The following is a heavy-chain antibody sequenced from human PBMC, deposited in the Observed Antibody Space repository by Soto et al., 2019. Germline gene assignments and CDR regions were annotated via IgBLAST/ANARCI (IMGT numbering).Heavy chain of an antibody. CDR1: GGSFSGYY. Sequence: TSETLSLTCAVYGGSFSGYYWSWIRQPPGKGLEWIGEINHSGSTNYNPSLKSRVTISVDTSKNQFSLKLSSVTAADTAVYYCARYNELYYDFWSGYYTFWFDPWGQGTLVTVSS. CDR3: ARYNELYYDFWSGYYTFWFDP. V-gene: IGHV4-34*01. CDR2: INHSGST. D-gene: IGHD3-3*01. J-gene: IGHJ5*02.